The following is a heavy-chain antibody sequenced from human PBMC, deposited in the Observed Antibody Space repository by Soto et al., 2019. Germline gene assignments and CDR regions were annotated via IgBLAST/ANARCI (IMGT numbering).Heavy chain of an antibody. CDR2: ISWNSGSI. CDR1: GFPFDDYS. J-gene: IGHJ1*01. V-gene: IGHV3-9*01. Sequence: GGSLSLSCAASGFPFDDYSMHWVRQAPGKGLEWVSGISWNSGSIGYADSVKGRFTISRDNAKNSLYLQMNSLRAEDAALYYRAKDSSGPRLKYFQHWGQGTLVTVSS. CDR3: AKDSSGPRLKYFQH. D-gene: IGHD6-19*01.